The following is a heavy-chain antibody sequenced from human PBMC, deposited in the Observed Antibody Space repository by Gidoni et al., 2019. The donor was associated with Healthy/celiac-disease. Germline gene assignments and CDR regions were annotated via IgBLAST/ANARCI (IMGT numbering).Heavy chain of an antibody. CDR3: ATFTGIAVAGRYGMDV. CDR1: GGSISSSSYY. V-gene: IGHV4-39*01. D-gene: IGHD6-19*01. CDR2: IYYSGST. Sequence: QLQLQESGPGLVKPSETLSLTCTVSGGSISSSSYYWGWIRQPPGKGLEWIGSIYYSGSTYYNPSLKSRVTISVDTSKNQFSLKLSSVTAADTAVYYCATFTGIAVAGRYGMDVWGQGTTVTVSS. J-gene: IGHJ6*02.